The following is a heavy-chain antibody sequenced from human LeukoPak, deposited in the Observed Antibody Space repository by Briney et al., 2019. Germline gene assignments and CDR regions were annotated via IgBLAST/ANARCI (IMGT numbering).Heavy chain of an antibody. CDR2: ISYDGSNK. V-gene: IGHV3-30-3*01. CDR1: GFTFSSYA. J-gene: IGHJ4*02. Sequence: GGSLRLSCAASGFTFSSYAMLWVRQAPGKGLEGVAVISYDGSNKYYADSVKGRFTISRDNSKNTLYLQMNSLRAEDTAVYYCARAWGIVGDIGYYFDYWGQGTLVTVSS. CDR3: ARAWGIVGDIGYYFDY. D-gene: IGHD1-26*01.